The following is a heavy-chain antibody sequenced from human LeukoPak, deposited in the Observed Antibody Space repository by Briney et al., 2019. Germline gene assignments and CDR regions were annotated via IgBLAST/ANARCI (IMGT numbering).Heavy chain of an antibody. CDR1: GFTFSSYG. D-gene: IGHD2-15*01. Sequence: AGSLRLSCAASGFTFSSYGMHWVRQAPGKGLEWVAVILYDASNKYYADSVKGRFTIARDNSKNTLYLQMNRLRAEETAVYYCARDIISGPATHDSWGQGALVTVSS. CDR2: ILYDASNK. J-gene: IGHJ4*02. V-gene: IGHV3-30*03. CDR3: ARDIISGPATHDS.